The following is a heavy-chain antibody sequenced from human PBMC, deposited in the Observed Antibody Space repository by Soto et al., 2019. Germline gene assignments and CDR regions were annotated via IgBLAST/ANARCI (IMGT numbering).Heavy chain of an antibody. J-gene: IGHJ4*02. CDR1: GFTFSHYA. V-gene: IGHV3-30*18. CDR2: MSYDGSNE. Sequence: QVQLVESGGGVVQPGRSLRLSCAASGFTFSHYAMHWVRQAPVKGLEWVALMSYDGSNEYYADSVKGRFTISRDNSKNTLYLQMNSLRAEDTAVYYCAKDVSHNFDYWGQGTLVTVSS. CDR3: AKDVSHNFDY.